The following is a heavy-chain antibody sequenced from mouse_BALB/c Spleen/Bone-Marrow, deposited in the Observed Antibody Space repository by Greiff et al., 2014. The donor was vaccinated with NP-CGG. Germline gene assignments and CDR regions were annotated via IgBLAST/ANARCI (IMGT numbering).Heavy chain of an antibody. CDR2: ISSGSSTI. CDR1: GFTFSSFG. J-gene: IGHJ4*01. Sequence: VQLKESGGGLVQPGGSRKLSCAASGFTFSSFGIHWVSQAPEKGLEWVAYISSGSSTIYYADTVKGRFTISRDNPKNTPFLQMTSLRSEDTAMYYCARSGYGDYYAMDYWGQGTSVTVSS. CDR3: ARSGYGDYYAMDY. V-gene: IGHV5-17*02. D-gene: IGHD2-10*02.